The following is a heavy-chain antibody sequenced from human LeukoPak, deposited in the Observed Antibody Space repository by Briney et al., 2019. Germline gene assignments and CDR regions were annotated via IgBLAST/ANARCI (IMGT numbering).Heavy chain of an antibody. D-gene: IGHD3-9*01. CDR2: ISSSSSYI. Sequence: GGSLRLSCAASGLTFSTYTMNWVRQAPGKGLEWVSSISSSSSYIYYADSVKGRFTISRANAKNSLFLQMNSLRAEDTAVYYCVRGADYHIWTGYMDVWGKGTTVTVSS. CDR3: VRGADYHIWTGYMDV. V-gene: IGHV3-21*01. J-gene: IGHJ6*03. CDR1: GLTFSTYT.